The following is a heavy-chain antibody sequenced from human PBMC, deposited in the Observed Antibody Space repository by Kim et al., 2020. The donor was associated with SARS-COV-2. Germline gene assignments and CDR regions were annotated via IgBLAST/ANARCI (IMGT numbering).Heavy chain of an antibody. D-gene: IGHD3-9*01. CDR1: GYTFTGYY. V-gene: IGHV1-2*02. Sequence: ASVKVSCKASGYTFTGYYMHWVRQAPGQGLEWMGWINPNSGGTNYAQKFQGRVTMTRDTSISPAYMELSRLRSDDTAVYYCARGYDILTGLQYMDVWGKGTTVTVSS. CDR3: ARGYDILTGLQYMDV. CDR2: INPNSGGT. J-gene: IGHJ6*03.